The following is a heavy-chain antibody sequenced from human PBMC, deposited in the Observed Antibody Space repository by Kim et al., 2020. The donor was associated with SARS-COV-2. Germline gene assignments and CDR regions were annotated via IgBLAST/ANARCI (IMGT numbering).Heavy chain of an antibody. V-gene: IGHV3-30*04. CDR1: GFTFSSYA. Sequence: GGSLRLSCAASGFTFSSYAMHWVRQAPGKGLEWVAVISYDGSNKYYADSVKGRFTISRDNSKNTLYLQMNSLRAEDTAVYYCARGIVVVVAETGADWFDPWGQGTLVTVSS. D-gene: IGHD2-15*01. CDR3: ARGIVVVVAETGADWFDP. J-gene: IGHJ5*02. CDR2: ISYDGSNK.